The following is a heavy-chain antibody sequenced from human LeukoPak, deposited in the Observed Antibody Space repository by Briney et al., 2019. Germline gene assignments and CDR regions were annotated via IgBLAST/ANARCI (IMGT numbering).Heavy chain of an antibody. J-gene: IGHJ5*02. V-gene: IGHV1-18*01. CDR2: ISAYNGNT. Sequence: ASVKVSCKASGYTFTSYGISWVRQAPGQGLEWMGWISAYNGNTNYAQKLQGRVTMTTDTSTSTAYMELRSLRSDDTAVYYCARDPPYYYDSSGYDPWFDPWGQGTLVTVSS. D-gene: IGHD3-22*01. CDR3: ARDPPYYYDSSGYDPWFDP. CDR1: GYTFTSYG.